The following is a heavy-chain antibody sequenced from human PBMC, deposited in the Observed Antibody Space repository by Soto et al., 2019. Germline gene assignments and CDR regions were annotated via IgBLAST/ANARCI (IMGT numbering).Heavy chain of an antibody. CDR1: GGSIDRSNYY. D-gene: IGHD5-12*01. J-gene: IGHJ4*02. CDR2: TYYNGNA. Sequence: ASETLSLTCNVSGGSIDRSNYYWDWLRQPPGKGLEWIGTTYYNGNAYYNPSLKSRVSMSVDTSKNQFSLKLGSVTAADTAVYYCARRYSGYGDYWGQGTLVTVSS. CDR3: ARRYSGYGDY. V-gene: IGHV4-39*01.